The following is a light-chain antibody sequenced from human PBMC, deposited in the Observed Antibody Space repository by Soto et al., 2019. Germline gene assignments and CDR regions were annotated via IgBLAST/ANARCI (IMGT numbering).Light chain of an antibody. CDR1: QSVSNNY. Sequence: EIVLTQSPGTLSLSPGERATLSCRASQSVSNNYLAWYQQKPGQAPRLLIYGASNRATGIPDRFSGSGSGTDFTLTISSLQPDDFATYYCQHYNSYPRTFGQGTKVDIK. CDR2: GAS. V-gene: IGKV3-20*01. CDR3: QHYNSYPRT. J-gene: IGKJ1*01.